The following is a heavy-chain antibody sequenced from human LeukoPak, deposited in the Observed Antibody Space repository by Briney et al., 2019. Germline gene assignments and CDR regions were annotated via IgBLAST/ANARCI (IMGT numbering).Heavy chain of an antibody. CDR2: FYSEDGET. Sequence: ASVKVSCKVSGYTLTELSMHWVRQAPGKGREWVGGFYSEDGETIYAQKCQGRVTMTEDTSTDTAYMELSSLRSEDPAVYYCAIASGYYSDAFDIWGQGTMVTVSS. CDR3: AIASGYYSDAFDI. V-gene: IGHV1-24*01. CDR1: GYTLTELS. J-gene: IGHJ3*02. D-gene: IGHD3-22*01.